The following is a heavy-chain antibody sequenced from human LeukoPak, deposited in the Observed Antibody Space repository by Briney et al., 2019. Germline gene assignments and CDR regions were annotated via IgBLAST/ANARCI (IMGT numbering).Heavy chain of an antibody. Sequence: PGGSLRLSCAASGFTFSSYWMHWVRQASGKGLVWVSRINSDGSSTSYADSVKGRFTISRGNAKNTLYLQMNSLRAEDTAVYYCARANYYGSGRAAFDIWGQGTMVTVSS. CDR2: INSDGSST. V-gene: IGHV3-74*01. CDR1: GFTFSSYW. J-gene: IGHJ3*02. CDR3: ARANYYGSGRAAFDI. D-gene: IGHD3-10*01.